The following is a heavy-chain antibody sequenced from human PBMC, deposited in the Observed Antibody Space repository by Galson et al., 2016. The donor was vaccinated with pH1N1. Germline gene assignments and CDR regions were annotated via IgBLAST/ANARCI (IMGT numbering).Heavy chain of an antibody. CDR2: ISGHNGNA. V-gene: IGHV1-18*01. CDR1: GYMFASYG. CDR3: ARVLRTDWAYFQY. J-gene: IGHJ1*01. Sequence: SVKVSCKASGYMFASYGISWVRQAPGQGLEWMGWISGHNGNANYAQRLQDRLTRTTDTSTTTAYMGLGSLSSDDTAVYYCARVLRTDWAYFQYWGQGTLVTVSS. D-gene: IGHD3-9*01.